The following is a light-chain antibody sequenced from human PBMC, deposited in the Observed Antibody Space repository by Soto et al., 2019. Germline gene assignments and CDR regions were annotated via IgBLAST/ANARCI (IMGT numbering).Light chain of an antibody. CDR2: DVS. J-gene: IGLJ1*01. CDR1: SSDVGGYNY. CDR3: SSYTSSSTLV. V-gene: IGLV2-14*01. Sequence: QSALTQPASLSGSPGQSITISCTGTSSDVGGYNYVSWYQQHPGKAPKLMIYDVSNRPSGVSNRFPGSKSGNTASLTISGLQAEDEANYYCSSYTSSSTLVFGTGTKVTVL.